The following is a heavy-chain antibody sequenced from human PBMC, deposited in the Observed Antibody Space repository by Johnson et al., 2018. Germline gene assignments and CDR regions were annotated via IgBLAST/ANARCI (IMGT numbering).Heavy chain of an antibody. Sequence: QVQLQESGPGLVKPSETLSLTCTVSGGSISSYYWSWIRQPPGKGLEWIGYIYYSGSTNYNPSLKSRVTISVDPSKNQFSLKLSSVTAADTAVYYWARDPARWFGGMDVWGQGTTVTVSS. V-gene: IGHV4-59*01. CDR2: IYYSGST. D-gene: IGHD3-16*01. CDR1: GGSISSYY. J-gene: IGHJ6*02. CDR3: ARDPARWFGGMDV.